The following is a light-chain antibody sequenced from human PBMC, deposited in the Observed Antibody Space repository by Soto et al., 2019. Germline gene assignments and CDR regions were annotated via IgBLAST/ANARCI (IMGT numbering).Light chain of an antibody. J-gene: IGLJ1*01. CDR2: EVN. V-gene: IGLV2-8*01. CDR3: SSYAGSSNV. Sequence: QSALTQPPSASGSPGQSVAISCTGTSSDVGGYNYVSWYQQHPGKAPKLMIYEVNKRPSGVPDRFSGSKSGNTASLTVSGLQAEDEADYYCSSYAGSSNVFGTGTKVTX. CDR1: SSDVGGYNY.